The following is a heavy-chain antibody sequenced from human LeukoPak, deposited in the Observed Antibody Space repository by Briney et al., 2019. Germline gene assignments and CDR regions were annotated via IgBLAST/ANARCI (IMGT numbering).Heavy chain of an antibody. V-gene: IGHV4-39*07. J-gene: IGHJ4*02. D-gene: IGHD2-2*01. Sequence: SETLSLTCTVSGGSISSYYWGWIRQPPGKGLEWIGSIYYSGSTYYNPSLKSRVTISVDTSKNQFSLKLSSVTAADTAVYYCARLIKSSTGPYFDYWGQGTLVTVSS. CDR2: IYYSGST. CDR1: GGSISSYY. CDR3: ARLIKSSTGPYFDY.